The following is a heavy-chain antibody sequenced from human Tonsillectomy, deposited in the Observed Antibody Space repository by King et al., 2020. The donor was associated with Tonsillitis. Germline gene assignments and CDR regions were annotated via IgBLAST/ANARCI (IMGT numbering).Heavy chain of an antibody. Sequence: VQLVESGGGLVQPGRSLRLSCTASGFAFGDYAVSWVRQAPGKGLEWVGFIRSKAYGGTIEYAASVRGRFTISRDDSKSIAYLQMNSLKTEDTAVYYCTRAGYGGNSPIGYWSQGTLVTVSS. CDR2: IRSKAYGGTI. V-gene: IGHV3-49*04. CDR1: GFAFGDYA. J-gene: IGHJ4*02. CDR3: TRAGYGGNSPIGY. D-gene: IGHD4-23*01.